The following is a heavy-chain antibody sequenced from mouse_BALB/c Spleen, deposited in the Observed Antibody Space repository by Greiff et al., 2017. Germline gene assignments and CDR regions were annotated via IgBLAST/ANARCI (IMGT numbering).Heavy chain of an antibody. J-gene: IGHJ2*01. CDR3: ARDRPGYYYFDY. CDR2: IWAGGNT. CDR1: GFSLTSYG. D-gene: IGHD1-1*01. V-gene: IGHV2-9*02. Sequence: VQLQESGPGLVAPSQSLSITCTVSGFSLTSYGVHWVRQPPGKGLEWLGVIWAGGNTNYNSALMSRLSISKDNSKSQVFLKMNSLQTDDTAMYYCARDRPGYYYFDYWGQGTTLTVSA.